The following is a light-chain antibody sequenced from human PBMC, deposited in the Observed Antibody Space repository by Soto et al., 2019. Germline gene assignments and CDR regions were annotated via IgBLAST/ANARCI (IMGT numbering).Light chain of an antibody. CDR3: QSYDSSLSGPV. Sequence: QLVLTQPPSVSGAPGQRVTISCTGSSSNIGAGYDVHWYQQLPGTAPKLLIYGNSNRPSGVPDRFSGSKSGTSASLAITGLQAEGEADYYCQSYDSSLSGPVFGTGTKLTVL. CDR1: SSNIGAGYD. V-gene: IGLV1-40*01. J-gene: IGLJ1*01. CDR2: GNS.